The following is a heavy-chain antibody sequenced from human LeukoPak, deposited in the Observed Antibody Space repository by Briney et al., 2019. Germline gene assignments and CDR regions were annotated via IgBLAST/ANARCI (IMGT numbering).Heavy chain of an antibody. CDR3: ARDRIQLWSRRWFDP. V-gene: IGHV4-34*01. Sequence: SETLSLTCAGYGGSFRGYYWSWIRQPPGKGLESIGEINHSGSTNYNPALKSRVTISVDTSKNQFSLKLSSVTAADTAVYYCARDRIQLWSRRWFDPWGQGTLVTVSS. D-gene: IGHD5-18*01. J-gene: IGHJ5*02. CDR1: GGSFRGYY. CDR2: INHSGST.